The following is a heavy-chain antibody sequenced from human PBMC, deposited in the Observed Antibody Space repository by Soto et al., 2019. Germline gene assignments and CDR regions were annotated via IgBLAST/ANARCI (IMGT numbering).Heavy chain of an antibody. V-gene: IGHV4-34*01. J-gene: IGHJ5*02. CDR3: ARGYIVVLPAATLPNWFDL. Sequence: SETLSLTCSVYVGSFSGYYWSWIRQPPGKGLEWIGEINHSGSTNYNPSLKSRVTISVDTSKNQFSLKLSSVTAADTAVYYCARGYIVVLPAATLPNWFDLRGQGILVTVSS. D-gene: IGHD2-2*01. CDR1: VGSFSGYY. CDR2: INHSGST.